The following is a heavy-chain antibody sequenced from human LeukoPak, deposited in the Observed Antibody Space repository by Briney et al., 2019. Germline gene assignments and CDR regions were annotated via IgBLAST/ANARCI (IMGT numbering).Heavy chain of an antibody. D-gene: IGHD6-13*01. V-gene: IGHV1-18*01. CDR1: GYTFTSYG. Sequence: ASVKVSCKSSGYTFTSYGIIWVRQAPGQGLEWMGWISAYNGNTNYAQKLQGRVTMTTDTSTSTAYMELSSLRSEDTAVYYCARGTPYSSSWYYYYYYGMDVWGQGTTVTVSS. CDR2: ISAYNGNT. CDR3: ARGTPYSSSWYYYYYYGMDV. J-gene: IGHJ6*02.